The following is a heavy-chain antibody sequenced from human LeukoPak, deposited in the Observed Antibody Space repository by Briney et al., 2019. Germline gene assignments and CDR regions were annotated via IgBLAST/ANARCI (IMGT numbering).Heavy chain of an antibody. D-gene: IGHD3-10*01. CDR3: AGSYYYGSGSYYRTFDY. CDR1: AYSISSSYY. Sequence: SETLSLTCAVSAYSISSSYYWGWIRQPPGKGLEWIGSIYHSGSTDYNPSLKSRVTISVDRSKNQFSLKLSSVTAADTAVYYCAGSYYYGSGSYYRTFDYWGQGTLVTVS. V-gene: IGHV4-38-2*01. J-gene: IGHJ4*02. CDR2: IYHSGST.